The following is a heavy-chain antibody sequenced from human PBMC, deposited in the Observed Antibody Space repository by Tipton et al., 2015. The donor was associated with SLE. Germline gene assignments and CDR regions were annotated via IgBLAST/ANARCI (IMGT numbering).Heavy chain of an antibody. CDR2: IYSGGST. CDR1: GFTFSSYG. J-gene: IGHJ4*02. D-gene: IGHD1-26*01. V-gene: IGHV3-NL1*01. CDR3: ASGFSGSLGGY. Sequence: SLRLSCAASGFTFSSYGMHWVRQAPGKGLEWVSVIYSGGSTYYADSVKGRFTISRDNSKNTLYLQMNSLRAEDTAVYYCASGFSGSLGGYWGQGTLVTVSS.